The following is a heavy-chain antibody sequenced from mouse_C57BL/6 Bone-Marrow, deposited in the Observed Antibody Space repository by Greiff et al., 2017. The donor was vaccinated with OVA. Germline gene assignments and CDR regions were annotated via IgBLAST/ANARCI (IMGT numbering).Heavy chain of an antibody. Sequence: QVQLQQSGAELVKPGASVKMSCKASGYTFTSYWITWVKQRPGQGLEWIGDIYPGSGSTNYNEKFKSKATLTVDTSSSTAYMQLSSLTSEDSAVYYCARLYYDCDGFAYWGQGTLVTVSA. J-gene: IGHJ3*01. CDR2: IYPGSGST. D-gene: IGHD2-4*01. V-gene: IGHV1-55*01. CDR3: ARLYYDCDGFAY. CDR1: GYTFTSYW.